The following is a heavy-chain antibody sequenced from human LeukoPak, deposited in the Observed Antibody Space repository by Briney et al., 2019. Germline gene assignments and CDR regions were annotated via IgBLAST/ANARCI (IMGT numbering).Heavy chain of an antibody. Sequence: GGSLRLSCAASAFTFSNYWMSWVRQAPGKGLEWVAVIWYDGSNKYYADSVKGRFTISRDNSKNTLYLQMNSLRAEDTAVYYCARSRAEPRPNWFDPWGQGTLVTVSS. D-gene: IGHD1-14*01. J-gene: IGHJ5*02. CDR2: IWYDGSNK. CDR3: ARSRAEPRPNWFDP. CDR1: AFTFSNYW. V-gene: IGHV3-33*08.